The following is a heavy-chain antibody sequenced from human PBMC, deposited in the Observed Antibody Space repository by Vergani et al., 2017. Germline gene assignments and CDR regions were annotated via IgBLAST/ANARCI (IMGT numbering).Heavy chain of an antibody. CDR1: GFTFSSYG. CDR3: AKRIKVRVAALDTRYGMDV. D-gene: IGHD2-15*01. V-gene: IGHV3-30*02. J-gene: IGHJ6*02. Sequence: QVQLVESGGGVVQPGGSLRLSCAASGFTFSSYGMHWVRQAPGKGLEWVAFIRYDGSNKYYADSVKGRFTISRDNSKNPLYLQMNSLRAEDTAVYYCAKRIKVRVAALDTRYGMDVWGQGTTVTVSS. CDR2: IRYDGSNK.